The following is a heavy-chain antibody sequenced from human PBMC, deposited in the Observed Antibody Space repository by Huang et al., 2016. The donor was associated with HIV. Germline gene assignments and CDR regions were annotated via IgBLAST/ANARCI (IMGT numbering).Heavy chain of an antibody. CDR2: ITQSGSN. CDR1: GGSFSGYY. V-gene: IGHV4-34*01. D-gene: IGHD3-10*01. J-gene: IGHJ4*02. Sequence: QVQLHQWGAGLLKPSETLSLTCAVYGGSFSGYYWSWIRQPPGKGLEWIGEITQSGSNNYNPSRKSRVTISEETSKNQFSRKLSSVTAADTAVYYCARAPHYGSGSYYYWGQGTLVTVSS. CDR3: ARAPHYGSGSYYY.